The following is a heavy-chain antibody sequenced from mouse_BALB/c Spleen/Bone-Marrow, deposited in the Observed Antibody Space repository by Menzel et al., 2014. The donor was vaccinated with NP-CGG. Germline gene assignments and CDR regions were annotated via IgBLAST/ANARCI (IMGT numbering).Heavy chain of an antibody. D-gene: IGHD2-2*01. J-gene: IGHJ4*01. V-gene: IGHV14-3*02. CDR2: IDPANGNT. CDR3: AGGWLPSYAMDY. CDR1: GFNIKDTY. Sequence: VQLQQSGAELVKPGASVKLSCTASGFNIKDTYMHWAKQRPEQGLEWIGRIDPANGNTKYDPKFQGKATITADTSSNTAYLQLSSLTSEDTAVYYCAGGWLPSYAMDYWGQGTSVTVSS.